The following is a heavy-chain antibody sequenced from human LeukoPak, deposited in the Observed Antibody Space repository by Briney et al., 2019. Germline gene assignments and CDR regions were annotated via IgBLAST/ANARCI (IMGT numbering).Heavy chain of an antibody. CDR3: ARDSRYSDNSGYYYSHYYMDV. V-gene: IGHV4-4*07. Sequence: SETLSLTCTVSGGSVSSYYWSWIRQPAGKGLEWIGRIYTSGSTNYNPSLKSRVTMSVDTSKNQFSLNLSSVTAADTAVYYCARDSRYSDNSGYYYSHYYMDVWGKGTTVTVSS. CDR1: GGSVSSYY. D-gene: IGHD3-22*01. J-gene: IGHJ6*03. CDR2: IYTSGST.